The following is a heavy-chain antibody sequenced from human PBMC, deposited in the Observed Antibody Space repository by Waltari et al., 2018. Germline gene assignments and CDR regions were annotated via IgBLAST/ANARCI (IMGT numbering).Heavy chain of an antibody. J-gene: IGHJ4*02. CDR1: GFTFSSYG. Sequence: QVQLVESGGGVVQPGGSLRLSCAASGFTFSSYGMHWVRQAPGKGLEWVAFIRYDGSNKYYADSVKGRFTISRDNSKNTLYLQMNSLRAEDTAVYYCAKDGLRGVTLYYFDYWGQGTLVTVSS. D-gene: IGHD2-21*02. V-gene: IGHV3-30*02. CDR2: IRYDGSNK. CDR3: AKDGLRGVTLYYFDY.